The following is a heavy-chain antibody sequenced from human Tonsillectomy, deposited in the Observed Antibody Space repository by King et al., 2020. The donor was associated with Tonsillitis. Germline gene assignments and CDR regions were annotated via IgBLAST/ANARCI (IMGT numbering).Heavy chain of an antibody. J-gene: IGHJ6*02. Sequence: VQLVESGGGLVKPGGSLRLSCAASGFTFSDYYMSWIRQAPGKGLEWVSYISSSSSYTNYADSVKCRFTISRDNAKNSLYLQMNSLRAEDTAVYYCARGIYGYYYGMDVWGQGTTVTVSS. CDR2: ISSSSSYT. CDR3: ARGIYGYYYGMDV. V-gene: IGHV3-11*06. D-gene: IGHD1-14*01. CDR1: GFTFSDYY.